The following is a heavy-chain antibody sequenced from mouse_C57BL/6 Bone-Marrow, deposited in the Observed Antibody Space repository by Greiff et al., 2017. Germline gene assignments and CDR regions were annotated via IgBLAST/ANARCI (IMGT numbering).Heavy chain of an antibody. CDR3: ASQRYGNFDY. V-gene: IGHV5-4*01. CDR1: GFTFSSYA. CDR2: ISDGGSYT. Sequence: EVHLVESGGGLVKPGGSLKLSCAASGFTFSSYAMSWVRQTPEKRLEWVATISDGGSYTYYPDNVKGRFTISRDNAKNNLYLQMSHLKSEDTAMYYCASQRYGNFDYWGQGTTLTVSS. D-gene: IGHD2-10*02. J-gene: IGHJ2*01.